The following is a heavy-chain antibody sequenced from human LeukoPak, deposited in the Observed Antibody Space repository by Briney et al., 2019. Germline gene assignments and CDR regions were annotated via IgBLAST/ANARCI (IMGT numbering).Heavy chain of an antibody. J-gene: IGHJ4*02. V-gene: IGHV3-21*01. Sequence: GGSLRLSCAPSGFTFTSYSMNWVRQAPGEGLEWVSSISSNSSYIYYADSVKGRFTISRDNAKNSLYLQMNSLRAEDTAVYYCARDLYGYCSGGSCYSFDYWGQGTLVTVSS. CDR3: ARDLYGYCSGGSCYSFDY. CDR1: GFTFTSYS. CDR2: ISSNSSYI. D-gene: IGHD2-15*01.